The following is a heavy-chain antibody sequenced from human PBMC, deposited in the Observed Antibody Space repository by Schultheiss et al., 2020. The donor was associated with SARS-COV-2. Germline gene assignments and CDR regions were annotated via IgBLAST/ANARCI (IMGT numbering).Heavy chain of an antibody. V-gene: IGHV4-30-4*01. CDR1: GGSISSGDYY. J-gene: IGHJ6*03. CDR3: ARVAYPYHYMDV. CDR2: INHSGST. Sequence: LRLSCTVSGGSISSGDYYWSWIRQPPGKGLEWIGEINHSGSTNYNPSLKSRVTISVDTSKNQFSLKLSSVTAADTAVYYCARVAYPYHYMDVWGKGTTVTVSS.